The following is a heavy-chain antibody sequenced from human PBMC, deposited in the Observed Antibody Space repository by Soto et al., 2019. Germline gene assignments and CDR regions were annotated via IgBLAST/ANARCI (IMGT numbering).Heavy chain of an antibody. Sequence: QVQLQESGPGLVKPSETLSLICSVSGGSISSYYWSWVRQPPGKGLEWIGYVFYSGSTKYNPSRKSRVTISVDTSKNNFSLKLNSVTAADTAVYYCARDWALHHWGQGTLVTVSS. D-gene: IGHD3-16*01. CDR2: VFYSGST. CDR3: ARDWALHH. V-gene: IGHV4-59*01. J-gene: IGHJ1*01. CDR1: GGSISSYY.